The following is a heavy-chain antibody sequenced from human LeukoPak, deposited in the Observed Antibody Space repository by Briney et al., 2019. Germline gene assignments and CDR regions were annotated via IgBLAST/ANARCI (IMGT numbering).Heavy chain of an antibody. D-gene: IGHD3-16*02. CDR3: ARGKGDYDYVWGSYRYDY. Sequence: PSETLSLTCTVSGGSISSSSYYWGWIRQPPGKGLEWIGSIYYSGSTYYNPSLKSRVTISVDTSKNQFSLKLSSVTAADTAVYYCARGKGDYDYVWGSYRYDYWGQGTLVTVSS. V-gene: IGHV4-39*01. J-gene: IGHJ4*02. CDR2: IYYSGST. CDR1: GGSISSSSYY.